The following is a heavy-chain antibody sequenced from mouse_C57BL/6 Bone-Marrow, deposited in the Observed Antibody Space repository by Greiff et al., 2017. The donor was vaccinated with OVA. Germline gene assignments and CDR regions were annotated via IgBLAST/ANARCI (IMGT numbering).Heavy chain of an antibody. J-gene: IGHJ2*01. CDR2: ILTGSGST. Sequence: AQLQQSGAELMKPGASVKLSCKATGYTFTGYWIEWVKQRPGHGLEWIGEILTGSGSTNYNEKFKGKATFTAATSSNTAYMQLSSLKPEDSAIDFCARGYYGNCGDYWGQGTTLTVSS. CDR3: ARGYYGNCGDY. V-gene: IGHV1-9*01. D-gene: IGHD2-1*01. CDR1: GYTFTGYW.